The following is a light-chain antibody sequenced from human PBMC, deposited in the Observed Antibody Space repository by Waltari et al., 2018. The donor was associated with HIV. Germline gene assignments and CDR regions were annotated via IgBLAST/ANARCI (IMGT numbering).Light chain of an antibody. CDR1: SSALGSHHL. J-gene: IGLJ2*01. CDR2: EGT. Sequence: QSALTQPASGSGPPGQSITISCTATSSALGSHHLVSWYQPHPGKAPSRIIYEGTKRRSGISNRCSGSESGNTASLTISGLQADDEADYFCCSYAGSTPYVLLGGGTKLTVL. CDR3: CSYAGSTPYVL. V-gene: IGLV2-23*01.